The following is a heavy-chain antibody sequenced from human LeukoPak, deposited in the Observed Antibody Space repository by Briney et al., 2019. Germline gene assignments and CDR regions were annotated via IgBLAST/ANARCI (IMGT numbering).Heavy chain of an antibody. CDR2: IISSGSTK. CDR1: GFTFSDYY. D-gene: IGHD3-3*01. CDR3: ASSTDGFLFDY. J-gene: IGHJ4*02. V-gene: IGHV3-11*01. Sequence: GGSPRLSCAASGFTFSDYYMSWIRQAPGKGLEWVSYIISSGSTKYYADSVKVRFTISRDNAKNTLYLQMNILRAEDTAVYYCASSTDGFLFDYWGQGTLVTVYS.